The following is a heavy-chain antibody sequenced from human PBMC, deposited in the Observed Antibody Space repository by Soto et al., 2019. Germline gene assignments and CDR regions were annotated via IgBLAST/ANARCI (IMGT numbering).Heavy chain of an antibody. CDR2: IYYSGST. D-gene: IGHD4-4*01. J-gene: IGHJ4*02. V-gene: IGHV4-59*01. CDR1: GGSISSYY. CDR3: ASNFYSNYYFDY. Sequence: SETLSLTCTVSGGSISSYYWIWIRQPPGKGLEWIGYIYYSGSTNYNPSLKSRVTISVDTSKNQFSLKLSSVTAADTAVYYCASNFYSNYYFDYWGQGTLVTVSS.